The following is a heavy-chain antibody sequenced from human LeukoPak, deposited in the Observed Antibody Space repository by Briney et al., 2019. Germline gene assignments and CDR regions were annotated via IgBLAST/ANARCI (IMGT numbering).Heavy chain of an antibody. CDR1: GFTFSNYA. J-gene: IGHJ4*02. CDR3: AKGRYESSGFNWAA. CDR2: LSGSGGSA. D-gene: IGHD3-22*01. Sequence: GGSLRIFCAASGFTFSNYAMTWVRQAPGKGLEWVSALSGSGGSAYYADSVKGRFTISRDNSKNTLYLQMNSLRAEDTAVYYCAKGRYESSGFNWAAWRQGTLVTVSS. V-gene: IGHV3-23*01.